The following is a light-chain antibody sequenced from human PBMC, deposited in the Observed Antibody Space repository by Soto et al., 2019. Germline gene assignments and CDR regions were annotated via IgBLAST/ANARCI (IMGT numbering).Light chain of an antibody. J-gene: IGKJ1*01. CDR3: QQYNSCPWT. Sequence: DIQMTQSPSTLSASVGDRVTITCRASHYISSWLAWYQQKPGKVPKLLIYKASSLESGVPSRFSGSGSGTEFTLTISSLQPDDSATFYCQQYNSCPWTFGQGTKVDIK. V-gene: IGKV1-5*03. CDR1: HYISSW. CDR2: KAS.